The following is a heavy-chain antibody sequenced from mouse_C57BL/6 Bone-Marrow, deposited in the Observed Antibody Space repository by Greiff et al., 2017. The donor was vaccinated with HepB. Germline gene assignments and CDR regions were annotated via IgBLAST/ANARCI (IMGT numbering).Heavy chain of an antibody. CDR3: TNPTNYGADVDV. D-gene: IGHD1-1*01. V-gene: IGHV1-15*01. CDR1: GYTFTDYE. Sequence: QVQLQQSGAELVRPGASVTLSCKASGYTFTDYEMHWVKQTPVHGLEWIGAIDPETGGTAYNQKFKGKAILTADKSSSTAYMELRSLTSVDSADYYVTNPTNYGADVDVWGTGTTVTVSS. J-gene: IGHJ1*03. CDR2: IDPETGGT.